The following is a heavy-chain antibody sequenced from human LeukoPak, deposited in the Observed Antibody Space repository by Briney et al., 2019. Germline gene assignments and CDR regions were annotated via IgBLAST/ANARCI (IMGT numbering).Heavy chain of an antibody. V-gene: IGHV4-34*01. CDR3: ASTKTIAARAFDI. J-gene: IGHJ3*02. CDR2: INHSGST. CDR1: GGSFSGYY. Sequence: PSETLSLTCAVYGGSFSGYYWSWIRQPPGKGLEWIGEINHSGSTNYNPSLKSRVTISVDTSKNQFSLKLSSVTAADTAVYYCASTKTIAARAFDIWGQGTMVTVSS. D-gene: IGHD6-6*01.